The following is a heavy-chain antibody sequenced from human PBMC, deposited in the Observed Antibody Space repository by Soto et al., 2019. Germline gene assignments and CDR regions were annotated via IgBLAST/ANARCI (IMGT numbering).Heavy chain of an antibody. CDR3: ARDFSGTTGY. J-gene: IGHJ4*02. CDR1: GFTFSSYA. Sequence: GGSLRLSCAASGFTFSSYAMHWVRQAPGKGLEWVAVISYDGSNKYYADSVKGRFTISRDNSKNTLYLQMNSLRAEDTAVYYCARDFSGTTGYWGQGTLVTVSS. CDR2: ISYDGSNK. V-gene: IGHV3-30-3*01. D-gene: IGHD1-1*01.